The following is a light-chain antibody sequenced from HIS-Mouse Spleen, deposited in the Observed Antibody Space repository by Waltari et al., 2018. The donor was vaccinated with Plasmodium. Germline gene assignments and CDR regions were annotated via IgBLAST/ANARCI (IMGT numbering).Light chain of an antibody. Sequence: QSALTQPASVSGSPGQSITLPCTGTSSDAGGYNYVSWYQQHPGKAPKLMIYDVSNRPSGVSNRFSGSKSGNTASLTISGLQAEDEADYYCSSYTSSSTLVFGGGTKLTVL. J-gene: IGLJ2*01. CDR3: SSYTSSSTLV. CDR2: DVS. CDR1: SSDAGGYNY. V-gene: IGLV2-14*03.